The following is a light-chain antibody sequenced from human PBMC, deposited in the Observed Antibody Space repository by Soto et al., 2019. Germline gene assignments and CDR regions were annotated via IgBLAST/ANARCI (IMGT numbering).Light chain of an antibody. CDR1: SSNFRAGYD. J-gene: IGLJ1*01. CDR2: TNT. CDR3: QSYDSSLSRYA. V-gene: IGLV1-40*01. Sequence: QSVLTQPPSVSGAPGQRVTISCTGGSSNFRAGYDVHWYQQLPGTAPKLLIYTNTNRPSGVPDRFSGSKSGTSASLAITGLQAEDEADYYCQSYDSSLSRYAFAAGTKVTVL.